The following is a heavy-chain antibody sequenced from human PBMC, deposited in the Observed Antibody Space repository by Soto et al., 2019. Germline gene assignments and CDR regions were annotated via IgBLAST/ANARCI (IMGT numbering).Heavy chain of an antibody. CDR2: IIPILGIA. J-gene: IGHJ6*02. D-gene: IGHD1-1*01. CDR1: GGTFSSYT. Sequence: SVKVSCKASGGTFSSYTISWVRQAPGQGLEWMGRIIPILGIANYAQKFQVRVTITAXKSTSTAYMELSSLRSEDTAVYYCARGTTGTKYYYYYGMDVWGQGTTVTVSS. V-gene: IGHV1-69*02. CDR3: ARGTTGTKYYYYYGMDV.